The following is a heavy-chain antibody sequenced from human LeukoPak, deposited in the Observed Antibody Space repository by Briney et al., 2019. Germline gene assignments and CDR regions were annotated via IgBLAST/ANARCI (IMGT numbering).Heavy chain of an antibody. CDR1: GGSISSSSYY. CDR2: IYYSGST. V-gene: IGHV4-39*01. CDR3: ARQGQIVALQYYGMDV. Sequence: SETLSLTCTVSGGSISSSSYYWGWIRQPPGKGLEWIGSIYYSGSTYYNPSLKSRVTISVDTSKNQFSLKLSSVTAADTAVYYCARQGQIVALQYYGMDVWGQGTTVTVSS. D-gene: IGHD3-22*01. J-gene: IGHJ6*02.